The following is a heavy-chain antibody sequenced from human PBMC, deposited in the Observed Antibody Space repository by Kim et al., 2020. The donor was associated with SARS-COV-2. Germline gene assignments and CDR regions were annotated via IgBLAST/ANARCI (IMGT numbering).Heavy chain of an antibody. Sequence: SETLSLTCTVSGGSISSTTYFWGWIRQPPGKGLEWIGTISYSGTTYYNPSLRSRVTTSVDTSKNQFSLRLSSMTAADTALYYCARYSVAGVRAFDIWGQG. CDR1: GGSISSTTYF. J-gene: IGHJ3*02. CDR2: ISYSGTT. CDR3: ARYSVAGVRAFDI. V-gene: IGHV4-39*01. D-gene: IGHD6-19*01.